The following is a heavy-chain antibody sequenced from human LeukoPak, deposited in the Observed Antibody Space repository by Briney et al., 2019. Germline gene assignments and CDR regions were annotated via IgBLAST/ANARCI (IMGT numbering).Heavy chain of an antibody. CDR2: INPSGGGT. J-gene: IGHJ6*02. CDR3: AREGLSPRYCSSTSCYRVYYYYYGMDV. V-gene: IGHV1-46*01. D-gene: IGHD2-2*01. CDR1: GYTFTSYY. Sequence: ASVKVSCKASGYTFTSYYIHWVRQAPGQGLEWMGVINPSGGGTSYAQKLQGRVTMTTDTSTSTAYMELRSLRSDDTAVYYCAREGLSPRYCSSTSCYRVYYYYYGMDVWGQGTTVTVSS.